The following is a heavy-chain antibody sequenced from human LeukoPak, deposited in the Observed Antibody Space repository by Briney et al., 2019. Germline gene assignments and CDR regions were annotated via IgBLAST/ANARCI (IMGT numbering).Heavy chain of an antibody. D-gene: IGHD3-10*01. CDR2: ISYDGSNK. V-gene: IGHV3-30*18. Sequence: GRSLRLSCAASGFTFSSYGMHWVRQAPGKGLEWVAVISYDGSNKYYADSVKGRFTISRDNSKNTLYLQMNSLRAEDTAVYYCAKDGMADYYGSGGQDYWGQGTLVTVSS. CDR1: GFTFSSYG. J-gene: IGHJ4*02. CDR3: AKDGMADYYGSGGQDY.